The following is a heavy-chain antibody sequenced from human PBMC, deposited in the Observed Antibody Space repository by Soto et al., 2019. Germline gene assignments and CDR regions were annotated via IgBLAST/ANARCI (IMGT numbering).Heavy chain of an antibody. CDR2: INPSGGST. CDR3: ARKSRMTMVRGPGEDAFDI. V-gene: IGHV1-46*01. CDR1: GYTFTSYY. J-gene: IGHJ3*02. D-gene: IGHD3-10*01. Sequence: ASVKVSCKASGYTFTSYYMHWVRQAPGQGLEWMGIINPSGGSTSYAQKFQGRVTMTRDTSTGTVYMELSSLRSEDTAVYYCARKSRMTMVRGPGEDAFDIWGQGTMVTVSS.